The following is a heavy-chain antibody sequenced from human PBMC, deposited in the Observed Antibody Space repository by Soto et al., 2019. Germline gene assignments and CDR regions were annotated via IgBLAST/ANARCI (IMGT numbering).Heavy chain of an antibody. D-gene: IGHD5-12*01. Sequence: QVQLVESGGGVVQPGRSLRLSCAACGFTFSSYGMHWVRQAPGKGLEWVAVIWYDGSNKYYADSVKGRFSISRDNSKNTLYLQMNSLSAEDTAVYYCARDSGYDYGDYWGQGTLDTVSS. V-gene: IGHV3-33*01. J-gene: IGHJ4*02. CDR2: IWYDGSNK. CDR3: ARDSGYDYGDY. CDR1: GFTFSSYG.